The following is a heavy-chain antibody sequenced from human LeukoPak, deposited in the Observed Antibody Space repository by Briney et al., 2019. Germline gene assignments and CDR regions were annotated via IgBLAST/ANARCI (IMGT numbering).Heavy chain of an antibody. Sequence: PSETLSLTCTVSGGSISSYYWSWIRQPPGKGLEWIGYVYYSGRTNYNPSLKSRVTISVDTSKNQFYLKLSSVTAADTAVYYCARIAYSGSFQHVGFDFWGQGTLVTVSS. V-gene: IGHV4-59*08. CDR3: ARIAYSGSFQHVGFDF. CDR2: VYYSGRT. J-gene: IGHJ4*02. CDR1: GGSISSYY. D-gene: IGHD1-26*01.